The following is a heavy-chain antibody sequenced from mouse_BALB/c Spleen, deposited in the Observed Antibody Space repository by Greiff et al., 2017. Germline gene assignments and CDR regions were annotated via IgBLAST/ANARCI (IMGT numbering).Heavy chain of an antibody. D-gene: IGHD1-1*01. CDR1: GYTFTSYW. Sequence: QVQLQQSGAELAKPGASVKMSCKASGYTFTSYWMHWVTQRPGQGLEWIGYINPSTGYTEYNQKFKDKATLTADKSSSTAYMQLSSLTSEDSAVYYCARRLLGYYFDYWGQGTTLTVSS. CDR3: ARRLLGYYFDY. CDR2: INPSTGYT. V-gene: IGHV1-7*01. J-gene: IGHJ2*01.